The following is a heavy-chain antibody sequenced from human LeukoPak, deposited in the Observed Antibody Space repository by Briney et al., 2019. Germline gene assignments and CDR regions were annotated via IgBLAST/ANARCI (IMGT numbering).Heavy chain of an antibody. Sequence: GGSLRLSRAASGFTVSSNYMSWVRQAPGKGLEWVSVIYSGGSTYYADSVKGRFTISRDNSKNTLYLQMNSLRAEDTAVYYCARDGGGGRGYLDYWGQGTLVTVSS. J-gene: IGHJ4*02. CDR3: ARDGGGGRGYLDY. D-gene: IGHD4-23*01. CDR2: IYSGGST. V-gene: IGHV3-53*01. CDR1: GFTVSSNY.